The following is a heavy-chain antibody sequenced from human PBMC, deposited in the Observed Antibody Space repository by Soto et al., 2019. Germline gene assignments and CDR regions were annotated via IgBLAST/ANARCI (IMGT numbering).Heavy chain of an antibody. J-gene: IGHJ6*02. V-gene: IGHV1-69*01. CDR1: GGTFSSYA. D-gene: IGHD3-10*01. CDR2: IIPIFGTA. Sequence: QVQLVQSGAEVKKPGSSVKVSCKASGGTFSSYAISWVRQAPGQGLEWMGGIIPIFGTANYAQKFQGRVTMTADESPSAAYMELSSLRSEDTAVYYCARCASYYGSGSSEGPYYYSMDVWGQGTTVTVSS. CDR3: ARCASYYGSGSSEGPYYYSMDV.